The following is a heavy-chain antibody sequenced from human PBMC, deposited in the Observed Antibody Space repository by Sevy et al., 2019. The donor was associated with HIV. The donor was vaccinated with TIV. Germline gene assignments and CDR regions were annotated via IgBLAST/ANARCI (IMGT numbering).Heavy chain of an antibody. CDR2: NYYSGST. Sequence: SETLSLTCSVSGGSMRNFYWSWIRQPPGKGLEWIGNNYYSGSTNYNPSLKSRVTMSVDTSKNQFSLKLSSVTAAETAVYYCARSGFLEWAGSTRGPRNWFDPWGQGTLVTVSS. D-gene: IGHD3-3*01. CDR1: GGSMRNFY. V-gene: IGHV4-59*13. J-gene: IGHJ5*02. CDR3: ARSGFLEWAGSTRGPRNWFDP.